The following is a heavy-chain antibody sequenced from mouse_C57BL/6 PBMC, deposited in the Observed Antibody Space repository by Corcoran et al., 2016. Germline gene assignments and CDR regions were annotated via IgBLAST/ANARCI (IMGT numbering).Heavy chain of an antibody. CDR2: INTYSGVP. V-gene: IGHV9-3*01. Sequence: QIQLVQSGPELKKPGETVKISCKASGYTFTTYGMSWVEKAPGKGLKWMGWINTYSGVPTYSDDFKGRFAFSLETSASTAYLQINNLKNEDTATYFCARSEATLCDYWGQGTTLTVSS. CDR1: GYTFTTYG. CDR3: ARSEATLCDY. D-gene: IGHD3-2*02. J-gene: IGHJ2*01.